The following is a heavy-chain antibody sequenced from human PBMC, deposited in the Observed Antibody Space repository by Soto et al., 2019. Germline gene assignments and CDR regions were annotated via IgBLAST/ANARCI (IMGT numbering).Heavy chain of an antibody. J-gene: IGHJ4*02. CDR3: ARYSSESSDYYLQDN. Sequence: SETLSLTCTVSGGSISGYHWSWFRQTPGKAPEWIGYIYSSGSTNYNASLKSRVTISIDTSKNQFALQLKSVTAADTAVYFCARYSSESSDYYLQDNWGQGTLVTVSS. V-gene: IGHV4-59*01. D-gene: IGHD3-22*01. CDR1: GGSISGYH. CDR2: IYSSGST.